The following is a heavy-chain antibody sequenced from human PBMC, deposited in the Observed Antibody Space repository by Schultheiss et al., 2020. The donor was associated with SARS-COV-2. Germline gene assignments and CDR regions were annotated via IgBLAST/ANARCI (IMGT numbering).Heavy chain of an antibody. J-gene: IGHJ4*02. CDR3: ARVRGSDIVLMVYAYFDY. D-gene: IGHD2-8*01. CDR1: GGSFSGYY. Sequence: SETLSLTCAVYGGSFSGYYWSWIRQPPGKGLEWIGEINHSGSTNYNPSLKSRVTISVDTSKNQFSLKLSSVTAADTAVYYCARVRGSDIVLMVYAYFDYWGQGTLVTVSS. V-gene: IGHV4-34*01. CDR2: INHSGST.